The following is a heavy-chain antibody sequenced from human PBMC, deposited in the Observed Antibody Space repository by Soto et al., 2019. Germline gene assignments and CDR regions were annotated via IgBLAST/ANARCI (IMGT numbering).Heavy chain of an antibody. Sequence: QVQLVESGGGVVQPGRSLRLSCEVSGFIFSNYGMHWVRQAPGKGLEWVADIWYDGSGQRYADSVEGRFTISRDNSKSTIYLQMSSMRDEDTAVYYCASDKVFMQYWGHGLDVWGQGTTVTVSS. D-gene: IGHD2-15*01. CDR2: IWYDGSGQ. CDR1: GFIFSNYG. J-gene: IGHJ6*02. V-gene: IGHV3-33*01. CDR3: ASDKVFMQYWGHGLDV.